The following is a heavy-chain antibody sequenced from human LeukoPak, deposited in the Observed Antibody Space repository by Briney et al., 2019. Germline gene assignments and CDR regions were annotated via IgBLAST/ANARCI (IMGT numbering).Heavy chain of an antibody. CDR1: GYTFTGYY. V-gene: IGHV1-2*02. Sequence: ASVKVSCKGSGYTFTGYYMHWVRQAPGQGLEWMGWINPNSGGTNYAQKFQGRVTMTRDTSISTAYMELSRLRSDDAAVYYCARDYGDYFFDYWGQGTLVTVSS. J-gene: IGHJ4*02. CDR2: INPNSGGT. D-gene: IGHD4-17*01. CDR3: ARDYGDYFFDY.